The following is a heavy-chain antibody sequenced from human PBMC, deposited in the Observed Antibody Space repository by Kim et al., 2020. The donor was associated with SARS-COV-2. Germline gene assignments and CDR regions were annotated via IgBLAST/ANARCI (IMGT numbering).Heavy chain of an antibody. D-gene: IGHD2-21*02. J-gene: IGHJ4*02. CDR3: AKAAIRGYYFDY. Sequence: NYNPSLKSRVTISVDTSKNQFSLKLSSVTAADTAVYYCAKAAIRGYYFDYWGQGTLVTVSS. V-gene: IGHV4-59*01.